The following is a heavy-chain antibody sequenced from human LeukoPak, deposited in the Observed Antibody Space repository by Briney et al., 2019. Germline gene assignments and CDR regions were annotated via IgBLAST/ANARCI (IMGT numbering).Heavy chain of an antibody. D-gene: IGHD3-9*01. Sequence: SSETLSLSCAVSGGSISSGGYSWSWIRQPPGKGLEWIGYIYYSGSTYYNPSLKSRVTISVDTSKNQFSLKLSSVTAADTAVYYCARDSGDILTGPTFDYWGQGTLVTVSS. CDR2: IYYSGST. CDR1: GGSISSGGYS. J-gene: IGHJ4*02. CDR3: ARDSGDILTGPTFDY. V-gene: IGHV4-30-4*07.